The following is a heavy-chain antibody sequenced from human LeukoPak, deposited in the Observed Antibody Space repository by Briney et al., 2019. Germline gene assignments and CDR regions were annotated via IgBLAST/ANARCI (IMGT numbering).Heavy chain of an antibody. V-gene: IGHV3-23*01. CDR2: ISGSGGST. Sequence: PGGSLRLSCAASGFIFSSYGMSWVRQAPGKGLEWVSAISGSGGSTYYADSVKGRFTISRDNSKNTLYLQMNSLRAEDTAVYYCAKDRLLAVAGTFDYWGQGTLVTVSS. D-gene: IGHD6-19*01. CDR3: AKDRLLAVAGTFDY. CDR1: GFIFSSYG. J-gene: IGHJ4*02.